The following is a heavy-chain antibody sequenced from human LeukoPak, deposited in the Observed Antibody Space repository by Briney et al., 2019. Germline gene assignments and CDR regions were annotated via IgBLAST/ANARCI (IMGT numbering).Heavy chain of an antibody. J-gene: IGHJ3*02. Sequence: PSETLSLTCTVSGGSISSYYWTWIRQPPGKGLEWIGSIYHSGSTYYNPSLKSRVTISIDTSKSHFSLNVTSVTAADTAVYYCARDSEVRDRGHDAFDIWGQGIMVTVSS. CDR1: GGSISSYY. D-gene: IGHD3-10*01. CDR2: IYHSGST. CDR3: ARDSEVRDRGHDAFDI. V-gene: IGHV4-38-2*02.